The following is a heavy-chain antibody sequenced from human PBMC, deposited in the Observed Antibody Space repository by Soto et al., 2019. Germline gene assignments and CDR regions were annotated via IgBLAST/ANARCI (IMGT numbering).Heavy chain of an antibody. D-gene: IGHD2-2*02. Sequence: SETLSLTCAVSGGSISSGGYSWSWIRQPPGKGLEWIGYIYHSGSTYYNPSLKSRVTISVDRSKNRFSLKLSSVTAADTAVYYCARSELGYCSSTSCHTWFDPWGQGTLVTVSS. V-gene: IGHV4-30-2*01. CDR2: IYHSGST. CDR3: ARSELGYCSSTSCHTWFDP. J-gene: IGHJ5*02. CDR1: GGSISSGGYS.